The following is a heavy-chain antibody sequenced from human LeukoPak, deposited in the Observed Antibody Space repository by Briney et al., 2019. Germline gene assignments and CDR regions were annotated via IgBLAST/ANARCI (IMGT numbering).Heavy chain of an antibody. Sequence: GGSLRLSCAASGFTFSSYDMHWVRQATGKGLEWVSAIGTAGDTYNPGSVKGRFTISRENAKNSLYLQMNSLRAGDTAVYYCARGMSIVGATLDYMDVWGKGTTVTVSS. D-gene: IGHD1-26*01. J-gene: IGHJ6*03. V-gene: IGHV3-13*01. CDR3: ARGMSIVGATLDYMDV. CDR2: IGTAGDT. CDR1: GFTFSSYD.